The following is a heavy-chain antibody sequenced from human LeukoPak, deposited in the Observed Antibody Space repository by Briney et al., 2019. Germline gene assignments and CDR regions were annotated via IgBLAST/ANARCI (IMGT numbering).Heavy chain of an antibody. J-gene: IGHJ3*02. Sequence: GGSLRLSCAASGFTFSSYSMNWVRQAPGKGLEWVAVISYEGSNKYYADSVKGRFTISRDNSKNTLYLQIDRLRAEDTAVYYCAKDRLGTLDAFDIWGQGTMVTVSS. CDR2: ISYEGSNK. V-gene: IGHV3-30*18. CDR3: AKDRLGTLDAFDI. CDR1: GFTFSSYS. D-gene: IGHD7-27*01.